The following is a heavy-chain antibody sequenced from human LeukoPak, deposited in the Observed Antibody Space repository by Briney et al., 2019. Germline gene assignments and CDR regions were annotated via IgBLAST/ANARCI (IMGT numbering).Heavy chain of an antibody. J-gene: IGHJ4*02. Sequence: GGSLRLSCAASGFTFSSYGMHWVRQAPGKGLEWVAFIRYDGSNKYYADSVKGRFTISRDNSKNSLYLQMNSLRAEDTAVYYCARDRSTVTTWVDYWGQGTLVTVSS. CDR2: IRYDGSNK. CDR3: ARDRSTVTTWVDY. V-gene: IGHV3-30*02. CDR1: GFTFSSYG. D-gene: IGHD4-17*01.